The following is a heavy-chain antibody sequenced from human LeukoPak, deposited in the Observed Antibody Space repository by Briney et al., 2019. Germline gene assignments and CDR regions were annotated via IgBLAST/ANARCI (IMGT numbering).Heavy chain of an antibody. CDR2: INPSGGST. J-gene: IGHJ5*02. V-gene: IGHV1-46*01. D-gene: IGHD2-8*01. CDR3: ARGRDIVLMVYATNWFDP. CDR1: GYTFTSYY. Sequence: ASVKVSCKASGYTFTSYYMHWVRQAPGQGLEWMGIINPSGGSTSYAQKFQGRVTMTRDMSTSTVYMELSSLRSEDTAVYCCARGRDIVLMVYATNWFDPWGQGTLVTVSS.